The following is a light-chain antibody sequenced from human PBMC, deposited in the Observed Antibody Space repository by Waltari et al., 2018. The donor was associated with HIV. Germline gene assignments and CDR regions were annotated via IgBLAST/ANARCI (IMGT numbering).Light chain of an antibody. Sequence: EIVMTQSPATLSVSLGERVTLSCRASQSVSSNLAWYQQKPGQAPRLLIYGASTRATGIPARFSGSGSGTEFTLTISSLQSEDFAVYYCQQDNNWPPVTFGGGTKVEIK. J-gene: IGKJ4*01. CDR1: QSVSSN. CDR3: QQDNNWPPVT. V-gene: IGKV3-15*01. CDR2: GAS.